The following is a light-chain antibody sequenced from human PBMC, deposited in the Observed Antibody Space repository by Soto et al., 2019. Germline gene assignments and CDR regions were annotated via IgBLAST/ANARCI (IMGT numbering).Light chain of an antibody. J-gene: IGKJ5*01. CDR2: DAS. V-gene: IGKV3-11*01. CDR3: QQYGSSPIT. CDR1: QSVSSY. Sequence: ETVLIQSPATLSLSAGERATLSCRASQSVSSYLAWYQQKPGQAPRLLIYDASNRATGIPARFSGSGSGTDFTLTINRLEPEDFVVYYCQQYGSSPITFGQGTRLEIK.